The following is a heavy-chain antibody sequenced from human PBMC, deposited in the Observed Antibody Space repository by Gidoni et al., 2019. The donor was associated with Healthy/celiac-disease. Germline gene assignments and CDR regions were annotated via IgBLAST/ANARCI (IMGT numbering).Heavy chain of an antibody. CDR2: IYWDDDK. Sequence: QITLKESGPTLVKPTQTLTLTCTFSGFSLSTSGVGVGWIRQPPGKALEWLALIYWDDDKRYSPSLTSRLTITKDTSKNQVVLTMTNMDPVDTAIYYCAHSAYSSSSRPFDYWGQGTLVTVSS. CDR1: GFSLSTSGVG. J-gene: IGHJ4*02. CDR3: AHSAYSSSSRPFDY. V-gene: IGHV2-5*02. D-gene: IGHD6-13*01.